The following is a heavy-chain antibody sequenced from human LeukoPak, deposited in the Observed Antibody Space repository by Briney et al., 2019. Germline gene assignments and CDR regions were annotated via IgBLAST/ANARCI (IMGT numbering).Heavy chain of an antibody. CDR3: ARALPHRRLMDTTMEQHWFDP. J-gene: IGHJ5*02. D-gene: IGHD5-18*01. V-gene: IGHV1-69*05. CDR1: GGTFSSYA. CDR2: IIPIFGTA. Sequence: SVKVSCKASGGTFSSYAISWVRQAPEQGLEWMGGIIPIFGTANYAQKFQGRVTMTRGMSTSTVYMELSSLRSEDTAVYYCARALPHRRLMDTTMEQHWFDPWGQGTLVTVSS.